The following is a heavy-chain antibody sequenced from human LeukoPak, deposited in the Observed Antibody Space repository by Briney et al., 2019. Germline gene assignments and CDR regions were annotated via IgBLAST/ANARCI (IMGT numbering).Heavy chain of an antibody. CDR3: EKERCSGSACYIFDS. CDR1: GFTFSNFG. D-gene: IGHD2-15*01. Sequence: GRSLRLSCAASGFTFSNFGMHWVRQTPGKGLECVAVISYDGSNTYYADSVKGRFTISRDNSKSTLSLQMSSLGVEDTAVYYCEKERCSGSACYIFDSWGQGTLVIVSA. CDR2: ISYDGSNT. V-gene: IGHV3-30*18. J-gene: IGHJ4*02.